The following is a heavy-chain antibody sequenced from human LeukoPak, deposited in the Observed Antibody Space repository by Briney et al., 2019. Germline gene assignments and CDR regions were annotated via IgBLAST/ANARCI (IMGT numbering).Heavy chain of an antibody. Sequence: GGSLRLSCAASGFDFSTYSMHWVRRAPGRGLEWLSYIDSSSSTIYYADSVKGRFTISRDNSKNTLYLQMNSLRAEDTAVYYCARESSGSYSLSYWGQGTLVTVSS. V-gene: IGHV3-48*01. CDR2: IDSSSSTI. J-gene: IGHJ4*02. CDR1: GFDFSTYS. D-gene: IGHD1-26*01. CDR3: ARESSGSYSLSY.